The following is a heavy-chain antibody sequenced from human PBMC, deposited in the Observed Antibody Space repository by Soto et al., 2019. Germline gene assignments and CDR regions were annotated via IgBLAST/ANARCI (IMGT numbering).Heavy chain of an antibody. CDR2: IYYSGST. D-gene: IGHD1-26*01. J-gene: IGHJ4*02. CDR3: ARGLISGSHYSGGWYYFDA. V-gene: IGHV4-30-4*01. CDR1: GGSISSSSYY. Sequence: SETLSLTCTVSGGSISSSSYYWSWIRQPPGKGLEWIGYIYYSGSTYYNPSLKSRVTISVDTSKNQFSLKLSSVTAADTAVYYCARGLISGSHYSGGWYYFDAWGQGTQVTVSS.